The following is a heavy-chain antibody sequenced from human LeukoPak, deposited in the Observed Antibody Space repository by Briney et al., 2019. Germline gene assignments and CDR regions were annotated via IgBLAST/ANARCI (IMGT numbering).Heavy chain of an antibody. J-gene: IGHJ4*02. CDR2: I. D-gene: IGHD3-22*01. CDR3: AKDRATYYYDSSGLFDY. CDR1: GFTFSSYA. Sequence: PGGSLRLSCAASGFTFSSYAMSWVRQAPGKGLEWVSAIKGRFTISRDNSKNTLYLQMNSLRAEDTAVYYCAKDRATYYYDSSGLFDYWGQRTLVTVSS. V-gene: IGHV3-23*01.